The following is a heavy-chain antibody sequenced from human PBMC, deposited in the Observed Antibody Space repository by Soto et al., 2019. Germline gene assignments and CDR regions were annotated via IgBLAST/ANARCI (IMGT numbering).Heavy chain of an antibody. CDR3: AREVGDGYNYHFDY. D-gene: IGHD5-12*01. CDR1: VSSISSGGYY. Sequence: SETLSLTCTVSVSSISSGGYYWSWIRQNPGKGLEWIGYIYYSGSPYYNPSLKSRVTISVYTTKNKLSLKLSSVTAADTAVYNCAREVGDGYNYHFDYWGQGTLVTVSS. V-gene: IGHV4-31*03. J-gene: IGHJ4*02. CDR2: IYYSGSP.